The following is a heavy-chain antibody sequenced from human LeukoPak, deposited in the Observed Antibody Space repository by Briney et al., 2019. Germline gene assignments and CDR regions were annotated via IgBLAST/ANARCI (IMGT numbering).Heavy chain of an antibody. CDR2: IYPDDSDA. V-gene: IGHV5-51*01. CDR3: ARRGEVTGITYWFDP. CDR1: GYNFTNYW. J-gene: IGHJ5*02. D-gene: IGHD1-14*01. Sequence: GESLKISCRGSGYNFTNYWIVWVRQMPGKGLERMGIIYPDDSDARYIPSFQGQVTISVDKSISTAYLQWSSLKASDTAMYYCARRGEVTGITYWFDPWGQGTLVTVSS.